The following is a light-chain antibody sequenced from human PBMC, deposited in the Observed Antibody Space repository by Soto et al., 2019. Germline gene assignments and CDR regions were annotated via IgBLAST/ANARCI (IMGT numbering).Light chain of an antibody. CDR3: KQYSGIWT. CDR1: QSINSW. J-gene: IGKJ1*01. Sequence: DIQMTQSPSTLSASVGDRVTITCRASQSINSWLAWYQQKPGKAPKLLIYKASSLESGVPPRFSGSGYGTEFTLTISSLQPDDFATYCYKQYSGIWTFGQGTQVEI. CDR2: KAS. V-gene: IGKV1-5*03.